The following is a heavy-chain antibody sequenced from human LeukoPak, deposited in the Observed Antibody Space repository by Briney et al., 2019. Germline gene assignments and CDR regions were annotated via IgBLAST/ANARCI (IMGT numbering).Heavy chain of an antibody. D-gene: IGHD3-16*01. J-gene: IGHJ5*02. CDR2: VYYSGST. CDR1: LGSLSGYY. V-gene: IGHV4-59*13. CDR3: ARDAGVTWGYNWFDP. Sequence: PAETLSLTRTLSLGSLSGYYWSWIPQPPANGLGRIGDVYYSGSTNYTPSLKRVVTISVYTSKNQFSLKMCAVTAAATAVYYCARDAGVTWGYNWFDPWGQGTLVTVSS.